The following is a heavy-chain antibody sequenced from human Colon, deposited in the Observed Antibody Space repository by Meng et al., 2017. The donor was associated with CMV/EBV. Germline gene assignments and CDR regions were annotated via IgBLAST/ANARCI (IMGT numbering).Heavy chain of an antibody. CDR3: AREGTWGELRTL. Sequence: GESLKISCAASGFTFTNSFMTWVRQAPGKGLEWVSSISGGTTYISYADSVKGRFTISRDNAKNSVYLQMDSLRAEDTAVYYCAREGTWGELRTLWGQGTLVTVSS. J-gene: IGHJ4*02. V-gene: IGHV3-21*06. CDR2: ISGGTTYI. CDR1: GFTFTNSF. D-gene: IGHD1-26*01.